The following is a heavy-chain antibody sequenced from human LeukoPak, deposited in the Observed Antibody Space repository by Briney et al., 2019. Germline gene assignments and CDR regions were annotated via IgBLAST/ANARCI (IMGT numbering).Heavy chain of an antibody. CDR3: ARGAVAGLYYFDY. CDR2: ISSSGVGR. V-gene: IGHV3-48*04. Sequence: GGSLRLSCAASGFTFSSYWMSWVRQAPGKGLEWVSHISSSGVGRYYADSVKGRFTISRDNAKNSLYLQMNSLRADDTGIYYCARGAVAGLYYFDYWGQGTLVTVSS. CDR1: GFTFSSYW. J-gene: IGHJ4*02. D-gene: IGHD6-19*01.